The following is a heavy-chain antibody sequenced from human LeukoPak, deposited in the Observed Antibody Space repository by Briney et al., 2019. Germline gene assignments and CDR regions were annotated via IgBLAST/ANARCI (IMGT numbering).Heavy chain of an antibody. Sequence: SETLSLTCTVSGVSISSGDYYWSWIRQPPGKGLEWIGYTYYSGSTYYNPSLKSRVTISVDTSKNQFSLKLSSVTAADTAVYYCARPYYYDSMIDPWGQGTRVTVSS. CDR1: GVSISSGDYY. CDR2: TYYSGST. CDR3: ARPYYYDSMIDP. D-gene: IGHD3-22*01. J-gene: IGHJ5*02. V-gene: IGHV4-30-4*01.